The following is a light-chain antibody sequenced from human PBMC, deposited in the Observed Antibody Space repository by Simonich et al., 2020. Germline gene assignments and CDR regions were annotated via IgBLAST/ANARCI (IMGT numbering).Light chain of an antibody. CDR2: WAT. CDR3: QQYYSTPPLT. V-gene: IGKV4-1*01. Sequence: DIVMTQSPDSLDVSLGERATIHCKSRQSVLYSSNNKNYLAWYQQKPGQPPKLLMYWATTRESGVPDRFSGSGSGTDFTLTISSLQAEDVAVYYCQQYYSTPPLTFGGGTKVEIK. J-gene: IGKJ4*01. CDR1: QSVLYSSNNKNY.